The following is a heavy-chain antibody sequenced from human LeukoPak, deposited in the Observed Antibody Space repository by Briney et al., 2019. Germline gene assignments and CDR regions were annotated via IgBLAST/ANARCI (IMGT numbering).Heavy chain of an antibody. Sequence: GGSLRLSCAASGFTFSSYAMSWVRQAPGKGLEWVSAISGSGGSTYYADSVKGRFTISRDNSKKTLYLQMNSLRAEDTAVYYCAKSGLGLRYFDWLFGYWGQGTLVTVSS. CDR3: AKSGLGLRYFDWLFGY. V-gene: IGHV3-23*01. CDR1: GFTFSSYA. J-gene: IGHJ4*02. D-gene: IGHD3-9*01. CDR2: ISGSGGST.